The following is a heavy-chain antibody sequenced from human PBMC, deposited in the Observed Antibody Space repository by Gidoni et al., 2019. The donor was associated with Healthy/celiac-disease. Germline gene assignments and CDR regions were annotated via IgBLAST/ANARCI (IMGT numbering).Heavy chain of an antibody. CDR1: GGSISSSSYY. V-gene: IGHV4-39*01. D-gene: IGHD3-3*01. CDR2: IYSSGST. J-gene: IGHJ5*02. Sequence: QLQLQESGPGLVKPSETLSLTCTVSGGSISSSSYYWGWFRQPPGTGVEWCGSIYSSGSTSYHPALKIRFTISVDTSKNQFSLKLSSVTAADTAVYYGARSSDFWSGTPHWFDPWGQGTLVTVSS. CDR3: ARSSDFWSGTPHWFDP.